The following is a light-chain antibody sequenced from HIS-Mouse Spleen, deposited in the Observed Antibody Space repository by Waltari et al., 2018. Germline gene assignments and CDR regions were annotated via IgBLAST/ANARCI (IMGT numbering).Light chain of an antibody. CDR3: QQYGSSPWT. J-gene: IGKJ1*01. CDR2: GAS. Sequence: EIVLTQSPGTLSLSPGKRATLSFRASQSVSSSYLAWYQQKPGQAPRLRIYGASSRATGIPDRFSGSGSGTDFTLTISRLEPEDFAVYYCQQYGSSPWTFGQGTKVEIK. CDR1: QSVSSSY. V-gene: IGKV3-20*01.